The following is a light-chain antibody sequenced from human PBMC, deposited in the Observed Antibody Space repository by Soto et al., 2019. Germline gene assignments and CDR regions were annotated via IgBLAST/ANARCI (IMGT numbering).Light chain of an antibody. CDR3: QTWGTGIPV. CDR2: VNSDGSH. Sequence: QPVLTQSPSASASLGASDKLTCTLSSGHSSYAIAWHQQQPQKGPRYLMKVNSDGSHSKGDGIPDRFSGSSSGAERYLTMSSLQSEDEADYYCQTWGTGIPVFGGGTKLTVL. V-gene: IGLV4-69*01. J-gene: IGLJ2*01. CDR1: SGHSSYA.